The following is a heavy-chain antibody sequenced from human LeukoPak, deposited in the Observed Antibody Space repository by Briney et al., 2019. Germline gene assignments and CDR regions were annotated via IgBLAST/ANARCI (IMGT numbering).Heavy chain of an antibody. CDR2: IRYDGSNK. D-gene: IGHD1-14*01. Sequence: GGSLRLSCAASGFTFSSYGMHWVRQAPGKGLEWVAFIRYDGSNKYYADSVKGRFTISRDNAKNSLYLQMNSLRAEDTAVYYCARVRSFSSPRLPDPTNPDDAFDIWGQGTMVTVSS. CDR3: ARVRSFSSPRLPDPTNPDDAFDI. V-gene: IGHV3-30*02. J-gene: IGHJ3*02. CDR1: GFTFSSYG.